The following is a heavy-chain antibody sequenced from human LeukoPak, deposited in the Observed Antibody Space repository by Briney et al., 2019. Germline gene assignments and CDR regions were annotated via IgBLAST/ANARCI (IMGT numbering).Heavy chain of an antibody. CDR2: IDPGGGT. CDR1: GGSFGGYY. V-gene: IGHV4-34*01. CDR3: ARAKSTVSTYFDS. Sequence: PSETLSLTCAVHGGSFGGYYWAWIRQPPGKGLEWIGEIDPGGGTNYHPSLKRRVTISADTSKSQFSLEMRSVTAADTAMFYCARAKSTVSTYFDSWGQGSLVTVSS. D-gene: IGHD4-17*01. J-gene: IGHJ4*02.